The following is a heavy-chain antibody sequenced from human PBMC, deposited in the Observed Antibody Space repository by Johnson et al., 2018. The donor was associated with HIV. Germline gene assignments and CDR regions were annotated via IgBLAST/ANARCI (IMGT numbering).Heavy chain of an antibody. CDR1: GFTFSSYG. V-gene: IGHV3-NL1*01. J-gene: IGHJ3*02. CDR3: ARGPILEWLSGDGFDM. CDR2: IYSGGST. Sequence: QVQLVESGGGVVQPGGSLRLSCAASGFTFSSYGMHWVRQAPGKGLEWVSVIYSGGSTHYADSAKGRFTISRDNSKNTLYLQMNSLRVEDTAMYYCARGPILEWLSGDGFDMWGQGTKVTV. D-gene: IGHD3-3*01.